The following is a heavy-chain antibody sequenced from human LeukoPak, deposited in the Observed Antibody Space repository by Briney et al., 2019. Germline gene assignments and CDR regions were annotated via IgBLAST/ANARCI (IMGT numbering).Heavy chain of an antibody. CDR1: GAAISDYF. V-gene: IGHV4-4*07. CDR3: AREDCGGDCRFDI. Sequence: SETLSLTCTVSGAAISDYFWSWIRQPAGKDLEWIGRISTTGSTYFNPSLQSRVRMSVDSSKTHFSLRLSSVTAADTAVYYCAREDCGGDCRFDIWGQGTMVTVSS. CDR2: ISTTGST. D-gene: IGHD2-21*02. J-gene: IGHJ3*02.